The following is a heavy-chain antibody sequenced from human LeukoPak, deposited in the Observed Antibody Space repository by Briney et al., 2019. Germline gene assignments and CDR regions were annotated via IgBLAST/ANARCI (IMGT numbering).Heavy chain of an antibody. D-gene: IGHD3-10*01. V-gene: IGHV4-30-2*01. CDR3: ARGGDYYGSGSYYTLLRPFDY. Sequence: PSETLSLTCTVSGGSISSGGYSWSWIRQPPGKGLEWIGYIYHSGSTYYNPSLKSRVTISVDRSKNQFSLKLSSVTAADTAVYYCARGGDYYGSGSYYTLLRPFDYWGQGTLVTVSS. CDR1: GGSISSGGYS. CDR2: IYHSGST. J-gene: IGHJ4*02.